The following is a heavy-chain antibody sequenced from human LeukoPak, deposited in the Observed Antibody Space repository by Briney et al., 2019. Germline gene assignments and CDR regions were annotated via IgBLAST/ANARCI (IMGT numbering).Heavy chain of an antibody. V-gene: IGHV3-64*01. CDR2: ISSNGGST. CDR3: AREQWFDP. Sequence: GGSLRLSCAASGFTFSSYAMHWVRQAPGKGLEYVSAISSNGGSTYYANSVKGRFTISRDTAKNTLYLQMNILRVEDTAVYFCAREQWFDPWGQGTLVIVSS. CDR1: GFTFSSYA. J-gene: IGHJ5*02.